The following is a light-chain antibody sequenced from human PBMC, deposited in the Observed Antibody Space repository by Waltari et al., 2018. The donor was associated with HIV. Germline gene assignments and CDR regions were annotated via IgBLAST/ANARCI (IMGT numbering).Light chain of an antibody. J-gene: IGLJ1*01. CDR1: SSNIENDN. CDR3: VGWDSRLRGYV. Sequence: QSVLTQPPSASGAPGQRVTISCSGSSSNIENDNVYWYQQFPGAAPKLLIDKDTQGPSGVPDRFTGSKAGTSASLAIGWLRSDDEADYYCVGWDSRLRGYVFGAGTKVTVL. V-gene: IGLV1-47*01. CDR2: KDT.